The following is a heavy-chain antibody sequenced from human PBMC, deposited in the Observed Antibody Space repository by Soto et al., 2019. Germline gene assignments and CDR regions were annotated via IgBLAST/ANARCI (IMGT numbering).Heavy chain of an antibody. J-gene: IGHJ6*02. D-gene: IGHD2-2*01. CDR3: ARLCLSTSCYFYYGMDV. CDR1: GGTFSSYA. CDR2: IIPIFGTA. V-gene: IGHV1-69*12. Sequence: QVQLVQSGAEVKKPGSSVKVSCKASGGTFSSYAISWVRQAPGQGLEWMGGIIPIFGTANYAQKFQGRVTITADESTSTAYMELSSLRSEDTAVYYCARLCLSTSCYFYYGMDVWGQGTTVTVSS.